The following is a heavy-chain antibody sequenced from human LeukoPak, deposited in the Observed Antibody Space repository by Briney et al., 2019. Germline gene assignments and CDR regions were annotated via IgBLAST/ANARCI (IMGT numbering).Heavy chain of an antibody. CDR1: GFTFSSYA. CDR2: ISGSGGST. Sequence: PGGSLRLSGAASGFTFSSYAMSWVRQAPGKGLEWVSAISGSGGSTYYADSVKGRFTISRDNSKNTLYLQMNSLRAEDTAVYYCAKDHYDILTGYYNPLDYWGQGTLVTVSS. V-gene: IGHV3-23*01. CDR3: AKDHYDILTGYYNPLDY. J-gene: IGHJ4*02. D-gene: IGHD3-9*01.